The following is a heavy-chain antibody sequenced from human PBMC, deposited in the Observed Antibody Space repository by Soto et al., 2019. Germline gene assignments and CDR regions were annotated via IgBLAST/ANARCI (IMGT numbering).Heavy chain of an antibody. CDR3: ARVPSNNDFWSGYYPIGFDY. D-gene: IGHD3-3*01. CDR1: GGSISSGDYS. CDR2: IYYSGIT. Sequence: SETLSLTRTVSGGSISSGDYSWSWIRQPPGKVLEWIGYIYYSGITYYNPSLKSRVTISVDTSKNQFSLKLSSVTAADTAVYYCARVPSNNDFWSGYYPIGFDYWGQGTLVTVSS. J-gene: IGHJ4*02. V-gene: IGHV4-30-4*01.